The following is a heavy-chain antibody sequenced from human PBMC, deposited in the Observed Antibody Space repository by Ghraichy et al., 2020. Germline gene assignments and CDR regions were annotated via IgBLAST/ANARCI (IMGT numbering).Heavy chain of an antibody. CDR3: SREAGSGGISYGSDV. V-gene: IGHV3-74*01. Sequence: GESLNISCTASGFTFITHWMHWVRQAPGKGLVWVSHIDHDGGITTYADSVKGRFTISRDNAKNTLYLQLNSLRAEDTAVYYCSREAGSGGISYGSDVWGQGTKGTVSS. J-gene: IGHJ3*01. CDR1: GFTFITHW. D-gene: IGHD6-6*01. CDR2: IDHDGGIT.